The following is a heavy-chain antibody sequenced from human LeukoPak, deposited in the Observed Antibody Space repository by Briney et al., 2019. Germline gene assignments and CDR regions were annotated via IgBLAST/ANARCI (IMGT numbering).Heavy chain of an antibody. V-gene: IGHV3-23*01. Sequence: GGSLRLSCAASGLIFSDYSMNWVRQAPGKGLEWVSAISGSGGSTYYADSVKGRFTISRDNSKNTLYLQMNSLRAEDTAVYYCAKDRWQQFTLFDYWGQGTLVTVSS. CDR3: AKDRWQQFTLFDY. CDR2: ISGSGGST. CDR1: GLIFSDYS. J-gene: IGHJ4*02. D-gene: IGHD6-13*01.